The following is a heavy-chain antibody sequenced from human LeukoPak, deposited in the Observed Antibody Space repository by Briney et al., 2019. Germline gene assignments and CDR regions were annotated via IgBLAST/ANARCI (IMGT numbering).Heavy chain of an antibody. V-gene: IGHV4-31*03. J-gene: IGHJ6*03. Sequence: SETLSLTCTLSGGSISSGGYYWSWLRQHPGKGLEWIGYIYYSGSTYYNPSLKSRVTISVDTSKNQFSLKLSSVTAADTAVYYCARRTPKLYNYYMDVWGKGTTVTVSS. CDR3: ARRTPKLYNYYMDV. D-gene: IGHD1/OR15-1a*01. CDR2: IYYSGST. CDR1: GGSISSGGYY.